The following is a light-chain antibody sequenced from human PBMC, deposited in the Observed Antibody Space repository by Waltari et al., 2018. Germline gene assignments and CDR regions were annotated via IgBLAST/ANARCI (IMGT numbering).Light chain of an antibody. CDR1: QSVSSSY. J-gene: IGKJ1*01. Sequence: EIVLTQSPGTLSLSPGERATPPCRASQSVSSSYLAWYQQKPGQAPRLLIYGTSRRATGIPDRFSGGGSGTECTLTISRLEPEDFAVYYCQQYGSSPWTFGQGTKVEIK. CDR3: QQYGSSPWT. CDR2: GTS. V-gene: IGKV3-20*01.